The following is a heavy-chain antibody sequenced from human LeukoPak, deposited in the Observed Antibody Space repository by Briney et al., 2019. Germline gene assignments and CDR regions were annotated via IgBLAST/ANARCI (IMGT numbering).Heavy chain of an antibody. CDR1: GFTFNNYW. Sequence: PGGSLRLSCAASGFTFNNYWRNWVRQAPGRGLEWVANIREDGSEKNYVDSVKGRFTISRENAKNSLYLQMDNLRAAQPTVSCGATDRREEPSNFDRNRFAYWGQGTLVTVSS. CDR2: IREDGSEK. CDR3: ATDRREEPSNFDRNRFAY. V-gene: IGHV3-7*02. J-gene: IGHJ4*02. D-gene: IGHD1-14*01.